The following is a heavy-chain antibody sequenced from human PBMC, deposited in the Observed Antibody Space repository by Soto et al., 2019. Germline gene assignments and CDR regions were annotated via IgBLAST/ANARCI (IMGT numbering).Heavy chain of an antibody. CDR1: GGSFSGYY. V-gene: IGHV4-34*01. CDR3: ARLRFYYGMDV. CDR2: INHSGST. Sequence: GTLSLTCAVYGGSFSGYYWSWIRQPPGKGLEWIGEINHSGSTNYNPSLKSRVTISVDTSKNQFSLKLSSVTAADTAVYYCARLRFYYGMDVWGQGTTVTVSS. J-gene: IGHJ6*02. D-gene: IGHD5-12*01.